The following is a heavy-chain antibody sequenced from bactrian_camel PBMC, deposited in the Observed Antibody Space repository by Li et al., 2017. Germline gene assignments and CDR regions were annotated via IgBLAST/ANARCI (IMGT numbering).Heavy chain of an antibody. V-gene: IGHV3S53*01. CDR2: LDSSGGS. CDR1: GYTYSSVC. D-gene: IGHD5*01. Sequence: HVQLVESGGGSVQAGGSLRLSCAASGYTYSSVCMAWFRQRPGKEPEAVATLDSSGGSRSADSVKGRVTISFDTARNTLNLQMNNLKPEDTSRYYCAAGCRTALKADYEHDYRVLGQGTQVTVS. J-gene: IGHJ4*01.